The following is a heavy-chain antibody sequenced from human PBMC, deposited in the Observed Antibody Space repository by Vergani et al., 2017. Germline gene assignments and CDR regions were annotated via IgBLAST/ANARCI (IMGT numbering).Heavy chain of an antibody. Sequence: QVQLQESGPGLVKPSETLSLTCTVSGGSVSSGSYYWSWIRQPAGKGLEWIGYIYYSGSTNYNPSLKSRVTISVDTSKNHFSLKLSSVTAADTAVYYCARGRAYSYGYRYYYYGMDVWGQGTTVTVSS. J-gene: IGHJ6*02. CDR3: ARGRAYSYGYRYYYYGMDV. CDR2: IYYSGST. D-gene: IGHD5-18*01. V-gene: IGHV4-61*10. CDR1: GGSVSSGSYY.